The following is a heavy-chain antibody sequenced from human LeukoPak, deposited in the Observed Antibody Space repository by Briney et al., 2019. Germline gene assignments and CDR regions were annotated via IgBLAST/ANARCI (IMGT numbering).Heavy chain of an antibody. D-gene: IGHD1-26*01. Sequence: PGGTLRLSCVASGFTFSTYGMSWVRQAPGKGLEWVSAISGSGGSTYYADSVKGRFTISRDNSKNTLYLQMNSLRVEDTAVYYCAKIAETSGTYGQGFDYWGQGTPVTVSS. V-gene: IGHV3-23*01. CDR3: AKIAETSGTYGQGFDY. J-gene: IGHJ4*02. CDR2: ISGSGGST. CDR1: GFTFSTYG.